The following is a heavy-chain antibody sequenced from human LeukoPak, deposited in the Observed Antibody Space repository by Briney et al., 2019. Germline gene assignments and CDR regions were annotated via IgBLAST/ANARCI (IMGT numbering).Heavy chain of an antibody. D-gene: IGHD3-3*01. J-gene: IGHJ6*02. V-gene: IGHV3-23*01. Sequence: QAGGSLRLSCAASGFTFSSYAMSWVRQAPGKGLEWVSAISGSGGSTYYADSVKGRFTISRDNSKNTLYLQMNSLRAEDTAVYYCARALNPNFWSGYYGGYYYYGMDVWGQGTTVTVSS. CDR1: GFTFSSYA. CDR3: ARALNPNFWSGYYGGYYYYGMDV. CDR2: ISGSGGST.